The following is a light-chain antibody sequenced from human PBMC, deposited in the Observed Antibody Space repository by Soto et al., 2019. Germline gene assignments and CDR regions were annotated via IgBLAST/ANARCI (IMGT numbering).Light chain of an antibody. V-gene: IGLV1-40*01. CDR1: SSNIGAGYD. CDR2: GNS. Sequence: QSVLTQPPSVSGAPGQRVTISCTGSSSNIGAGYDVHWYQQLPGTAPKLLIYGNSNRPSGVPDRFSGSKSGTSASLAITGRQAENAADYYCQSYDSSLSGWVFGGGTQLTVL. CDR3: QSYDSSLSGWV. J-gene: IGLJ3*02.